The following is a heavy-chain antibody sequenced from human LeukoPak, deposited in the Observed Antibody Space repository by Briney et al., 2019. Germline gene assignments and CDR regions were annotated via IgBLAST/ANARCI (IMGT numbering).Heavy chain of an antibody. CDR3: AKDDYYDSSGYYWSEAFDI. D-gene: IGHD3-22*01. V-gene: IGHV3-30*02. J-gene: IGHJ3*02. Sequence: GGSLRLSCAAPGFPFSSYGMHWVRQAPGKGLEWVAFIRYDGSNKYYADSVKGRFTISRDNSKNTLYLQMNSLRAEDTAVYYCAKDDYYDSSGYYWSEAFDIWGQGTMVTVSS. CDR1: GFPFSSYG. CDR2: IRYDGSNK.